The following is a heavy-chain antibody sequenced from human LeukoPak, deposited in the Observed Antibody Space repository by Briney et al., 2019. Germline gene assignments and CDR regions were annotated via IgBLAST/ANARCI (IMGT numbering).Heavy chain of an antibody. Sequence: GGSLRLSCAASGFTFSSYAMHWVRQAPGMGLVWVSRINSDGSSTSYADSVKGRFTISRDNSENTLYLQMNSLRAEDTAVYYCAKMVTGFPNWFDPWGQGTLVTVSS. J-gene: IGHJ5*02. CDR3: AKMVTGFPNWFDP. CDR1: GFTFSSYA. CDR2: INSDGSST. D-gene: IGHD1-1*01. V-gene: IGHV3-74*01.